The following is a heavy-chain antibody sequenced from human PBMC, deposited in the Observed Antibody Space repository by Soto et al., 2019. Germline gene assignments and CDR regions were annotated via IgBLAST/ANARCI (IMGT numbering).Heavy chain of an antibody. D-gene: IGHD5-18*01. Sequence: QVQLVQSGADVKKPGASMKVSCKASGYTFTGYDIHWVRQAPGQGLEWMGWINPNSGDTHDAQKFRGRVTVTTDTSSTTAYKERSRLTSDDKAVYYGGRDPGDSYGYDEYWGQGTLVTVSS. CDR2: INPNSGDT. J-gene: IGHJ4*02. CDR3: GRDPGDSYGYDEY. V-gene: IGHV1-2*02. CDR1: GYTFTGYD.